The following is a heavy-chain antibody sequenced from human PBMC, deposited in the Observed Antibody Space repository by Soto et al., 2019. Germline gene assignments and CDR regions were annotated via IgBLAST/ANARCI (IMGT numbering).Heavy chain of an antibody. J-gene: IGHJ3*02. D-gene: IGHD4-17*01. CDR2: ISSIGDSA. Sequence: PWGTLRVSCAASVFIVSTYAMNWVRQAPGKGLEWVSAISSIGDSAYYAESVMGRFTISRDNSINTLYLQMRSLRPEDTAVYYCAHPRGYGVFDAVDIWGQGTMVTVSS. CDR3: AHPRGYGVFDAVDI. V-gene: IGHV3-23*01. CDR1: VFIVSTYA.